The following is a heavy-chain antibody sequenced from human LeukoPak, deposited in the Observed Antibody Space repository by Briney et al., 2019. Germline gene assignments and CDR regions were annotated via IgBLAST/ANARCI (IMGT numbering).Heavy chain of an antibody. V-gene: IGHV3-30*18. CDR2: ISYDGSNK. CDR1: GFTFSSYG. D-gene: IGHD3-22*01. Sequence: GGSLRLSCAASGFTFSSYGMHWVRQAPGKGLEWVAVISYDGSNKYYADSVKGRFTISRDNSKNTLYLQMNSLRAEDTAVYYCAKVGPMIVVVWYFQHWGQGTLVTVSS. J-gene: IGHJ1*01. CDR3: AKVGPMIVVVWYFQH.